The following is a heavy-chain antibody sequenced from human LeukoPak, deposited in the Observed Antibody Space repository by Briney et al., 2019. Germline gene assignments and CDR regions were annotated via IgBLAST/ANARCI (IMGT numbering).Heavy chain of an antibody. CDR2: ISGSGDNT. CDR3: AKMKGHPLPKYYMDV. J-gene: IGHJ6*01. D-gene: IGHD1-26*01. V-gene: IGHV3-23*01. CDR1: GFTFSGFA. Sequence: GGSLRLPCAASGFTFSGFAMSWVRRTPGKGLEWVSGISGSGDNTLYADSVKGRFTISRDNSKNTLYLEMNGLRAEDTAIYYCAKMKGHPLPKYYMDVWGQGTTVTVSS.